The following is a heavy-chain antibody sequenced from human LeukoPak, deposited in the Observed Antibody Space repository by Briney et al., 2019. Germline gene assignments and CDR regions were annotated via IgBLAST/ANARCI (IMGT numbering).Heavy chain of an antibody. CDR2: ITGSSSTI. J-gene: IGHJ4*02. CDR3: AREPTYTNSWYTSCDY. D-gene: IGHD6-19*01. Sequence: GGSLRLSCAASGFTFSSYSMNWARQAPGKGPEWISYITGSSSTIYYADSVKGRFTISRDNAKSSLYLQMSSLRAEDTAVYYCAREPTYTNSWYTSCDYWGQGTLVTVSS. CDR1: GFTFSSYS. V-gene: IGHV3-48*01.